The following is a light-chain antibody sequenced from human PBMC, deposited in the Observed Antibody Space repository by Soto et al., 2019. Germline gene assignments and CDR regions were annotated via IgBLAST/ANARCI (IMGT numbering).Light chain of an antibody. CDR3: QTWGTGIRV. J-gene: IGLJ3*02. CDR2: LNSDGSH. V-gene: IGLV4-69*01. CDR1: SGHNTYA. Sequence: QPVLTQSPSASASLRASGKLTCTLTSGHNTYAIAWHQQQPEKGPRYLMKLNSDGSHSKGDGIPDRFSGSSSGAERYLTISSLQSEDEADYYCQTWGTGIRVFGGGTKVTVL.